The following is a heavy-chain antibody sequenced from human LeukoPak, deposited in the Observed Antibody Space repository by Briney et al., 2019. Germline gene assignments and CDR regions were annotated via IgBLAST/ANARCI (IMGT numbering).Heavy chain of an antibody. D-gene: IGHD5-24*01. V-gene: IGHV4-34*01. Sequence: SETLSLTCAVYSGSFSGYYWSWISQPPGKGLEWIGEINHSGSTNYNPSLKSRVTISVDTSKNQFSLKLSSVTAADTAVYYCAIGGRDGFNFAFDIWGQGTMVTVSS. CDR1: SGSFSGYY. CDR2: INHSGST. J-gene: IGHJ3*02. CDR3: AIGGRDGFNFAFDI.